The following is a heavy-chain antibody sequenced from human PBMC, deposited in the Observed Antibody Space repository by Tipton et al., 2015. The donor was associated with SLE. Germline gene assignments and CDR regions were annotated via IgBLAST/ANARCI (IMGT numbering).Heavy chain of an antibody. CDR1: GFTFSSYE. CDR3: ARDRYGDPNWFDP. J-gene: IGHJ5*02. V-gene: IGHV3-48*03. Sequence: SLRLSCAASGFTFSSYEMNWVRQAPGKGLEWVSYISSSGSTIYYADSVKGRFTISRDNAKNSLYLQMNSLRAEDTAVYYCARDRYGDPNWFDPWGQGTLVTVSS. CDR2: ISSSGSTI. D-gene: IGHD4-17*01.